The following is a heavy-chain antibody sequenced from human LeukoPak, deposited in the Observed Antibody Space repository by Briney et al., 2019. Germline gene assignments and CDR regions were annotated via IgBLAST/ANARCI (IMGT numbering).Heavy chain of an antibody. CDR3: GGTLPPSGQPEIYVY. V-gene: IGHV4-34*01. CDR2: INHGGST. CDR1: GGSFSGYC. Sequence: SETLSLTCAVYGGSFSGYCWGWIRQPPGQGLEWFGEINHGGSTNYNPSLNSRVTISVATSKTQFSLKLSSVTVAAAAVYYSGGTLPPSGQPEIYVYWGQGTLVTVSS. D-gene: IGHD5-12*01. J-gene: IGHJ4*02.